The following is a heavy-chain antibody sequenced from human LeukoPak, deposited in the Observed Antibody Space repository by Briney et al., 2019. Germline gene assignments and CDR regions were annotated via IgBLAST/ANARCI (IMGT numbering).Heavy chain of an antibody. Sequence: SETLSLTCTVSGGSISSGSYYWSWIRQPAGKGLEWIGRIYTSGSTNYNPSLKSRVTISVDTSKNQFSLKLSSVTAADTAVYYCARELYDFWSGYWHNWFDPWGQGTLDTVSS. J-gene: IGHJ5*02. V-gene: IGHV4-61*02. D-gene: IGHD3-3*01. CDR1: GGSISSGSYY. CDR2: IYTSGST. CDR3: ARELYDFWSGYWHNWFDP.